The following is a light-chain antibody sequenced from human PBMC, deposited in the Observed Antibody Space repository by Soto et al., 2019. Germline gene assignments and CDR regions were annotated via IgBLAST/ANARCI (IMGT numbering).Light chain of an antibody. V-gene: IGLV2-14*01. J-gene: IGLJ1*01. CDR2: DVT. Sequence: QSALTQPASVSGSPGQSITISCTGTSSDVGGYNYVSWYQQHPVKAPKLIIYDVTNRPSGVSDRFSGSKSANTASLTISGLQAEDEADYYCSSYTSSSTPYVFGTETKLTVL. CDR1: SSDVGGYNY. CDR3: SSYTSSSTPYV.